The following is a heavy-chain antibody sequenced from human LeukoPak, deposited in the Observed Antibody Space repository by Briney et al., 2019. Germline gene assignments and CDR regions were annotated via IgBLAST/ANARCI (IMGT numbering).Heavy chain of an antibody. V-gene: IGHV3-23*01. CDR3: AKDRANFGY. CDR1: GFTFSSNA. Sequence: QSGGSLRLSCAASGFTFSSNAMSWVRQAPGKGLEWVSGISGSGVSTYYADSVKGRFTISRDNSKNTLYLQVNSLRAEDTAVYYCAKDRANFGYWGQGTLVTVSS. J-gene: IGHJ4*02. CDR2: ISGSGVST.